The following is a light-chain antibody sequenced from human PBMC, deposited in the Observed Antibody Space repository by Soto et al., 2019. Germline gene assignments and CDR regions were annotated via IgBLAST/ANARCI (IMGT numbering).Light chain of an antibody. Sequence: EILLTRSPGTLSLSPGERATLSCRASQSVSTSYVAWYQQRPGLAPRLLVYGASRRATGIPDRFRGSGSGTEFTLTLSGLEPEDFAVYFCQHYGSSPPVTFGQGTRLEIK. J-gene: IGKJ5*01. V-gene: IGKV3-20*01. CDR1: QSVSTSY. CDR3: QHYGSSPPVT. CDR2: GAS.